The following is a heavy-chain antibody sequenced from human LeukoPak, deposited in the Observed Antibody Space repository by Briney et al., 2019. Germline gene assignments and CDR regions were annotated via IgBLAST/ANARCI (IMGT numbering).Heavy chain of an antibody. CDR1: GFTFDDYG. CDR2: ISSSGSTI. CDR3: ARVRKRYYYDSSGYSSI. Sequence: GGSLRLSCAASGFTFDDYGMNWVRQAPGKGLEWVSYISSSGSTIYYADSVKGRFTISRDNAKNSLYLQMNSLRAEDTAVYYCARVRKRYYYDSSGYSSICGQGTLVTVSS. D-gene: IGHD3-22*01. V-gene: IGHV3-48*03. J-gene: IGHJ4*02.